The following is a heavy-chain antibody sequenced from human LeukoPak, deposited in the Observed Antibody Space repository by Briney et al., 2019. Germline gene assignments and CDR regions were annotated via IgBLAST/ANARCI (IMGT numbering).Heavy chain of an antibody. V-gene: IGHV4-59*02. J-gene: IGHJ4*02. CDR3: ARHSSGWHFAS. CDR2: FYYSGGT. Sequence: SETLSLTCTVSGVFVSNHYWSWIRQPPGKGLEWIGWFYYSGGTYFNPPLGSRVTISADTSRNHLSLNLRSLTAADTAVYYSARHSSGWHFASWGQGALGPVSS. CDR1: GVFVSNHY. D-gene: IGHD6-19*01.